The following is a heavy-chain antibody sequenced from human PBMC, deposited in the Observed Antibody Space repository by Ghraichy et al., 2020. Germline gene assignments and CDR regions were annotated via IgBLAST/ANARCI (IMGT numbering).Heavy chain of an antibody. Sequence: GESLNISCAASGFTFSSYAMSWVRQAPGKGLEWVSAISGSGGSTYYADSVKGRFTITRDNSKNTLYLQMNSLRAEDTAVYYCAKGYGYIYGYGYWGQGTLVTVSS. CDR2: ISGSGGST. D-gene: IGHD5-18*01. J-gene: IGHJ4*02. CDR1: GFTFSSYA. V-gene: IGHV3-23*01. CDR3: AKGYGYIYGYGY.